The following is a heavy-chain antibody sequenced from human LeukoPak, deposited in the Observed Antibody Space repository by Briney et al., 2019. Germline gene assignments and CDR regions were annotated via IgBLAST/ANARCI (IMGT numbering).Heavy chain of an antibody. D-gene: IGHD3-22*01. Sequence: GGSLRLSCAASGFTFSSNSMNWVRQAPGKGLEWVSYISSTGGTIYYADSMKGRFTISRDNAKNSLYLQMNSLRAEDTAVYYCARDRDPYYYDSSGCLDYWGQGTLVTVSS. CDR2: ISSTGGTI. CDR1: GFTFSSNS. J-gene: IGHJ4*02. V-gene: IGHV3-48*04. CDR3: ARDRDPYYYDSSGCLDY.